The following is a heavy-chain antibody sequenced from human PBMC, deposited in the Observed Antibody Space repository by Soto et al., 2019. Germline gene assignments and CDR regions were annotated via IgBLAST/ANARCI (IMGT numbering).Heavy chain of an antibody. D-gene: IGHD6-6*01. CDR2: IYHSGST. CDR3: AREASSSSFWYFDL. Sequence: QLQLQESGSGLVKPSQTLSLTCAVSGGSISSGGYSWSWIRQPPGKGLEWIGYIYHSGSTYYNPSLTSRVTISVDRSKNQFSLKLSSVTAADTAVYYCAREASSSSFWYFDLWGRGTLVTVSS. CDR1: GGSISSGGYS. J-gene: IGHJ2*01. V-gene: IGHV4-30-2*01.